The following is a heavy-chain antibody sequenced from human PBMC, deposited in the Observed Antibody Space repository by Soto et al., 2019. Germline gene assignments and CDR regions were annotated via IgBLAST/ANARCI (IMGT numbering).Heavy chain of an antibody. CDR2: ISSSSSTI. D-gene: IGHD3-3*01. CDR3: ARETTHSVLRFLEWKEFDY. Sequence: EVQLVESGGGLVQPGGSLRLSCAASGFTFSSYSMNWVRQAPGKGLEWVSYISSSSSTIYYADSVKGRFTISRDNAKNSLYLQMNSLRAEDTAVYYCARETTHSVLRFLEWKEFDYWGQGTLVTVSS. J-gene: IGHJ4*02. V-gene: IGHV3-48*01. CDR1: GFTFSSYS.